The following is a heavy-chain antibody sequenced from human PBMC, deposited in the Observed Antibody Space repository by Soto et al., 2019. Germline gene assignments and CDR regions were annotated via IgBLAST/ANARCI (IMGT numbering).Heavy chain of an antibody. J-gene: IGHJ6*03. Sequence: ASVKVSCKASGYTFTGYYMHWVRQAPGQGLEWMGWINPNSGGTNYAQKFQGWVTMTRDTSISTAYMELSRLRSDDTAVYYCARGWATKGYYYYMDVWGKGTTVTV. CDR1: GYTFTGYY. D-gene: IGHD5-12*01. CDR3: ARGWATKGYYYYMDV. CDR2: INPNSGGT. V-gene: IGHV1-2*04.